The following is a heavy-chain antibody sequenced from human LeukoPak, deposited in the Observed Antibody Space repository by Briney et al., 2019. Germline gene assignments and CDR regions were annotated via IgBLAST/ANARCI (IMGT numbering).Heavy chain of an antibody. CDR3: ARGARYCSGGSCLDY. V-gene: IGHV4-59*01. D-gene: IGHD2-15*01. CDR1: GDSISSYY. Sequence: SETLSLTCTVSGDSISSYYWSWIRQPPGKGLEWIGYIYYSGSTNYSPSLKSRVNISVDTSKNQVSLKLSSVTAADTAVYYCARGARYCSGGSCLDYWGQGTLVTVSS. J-gene: IGHJ4*02. CDR2: IYYSGST.